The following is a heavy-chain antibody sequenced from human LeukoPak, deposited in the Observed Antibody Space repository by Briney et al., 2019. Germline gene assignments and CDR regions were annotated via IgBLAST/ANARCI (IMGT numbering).Heavy chain of an antibody. Sequence: VASVKVSCRASGYTFTSYGVNRVRQAPGPGLEWRGGMSPKNASTDYAPKFQGRVTMTRNTSMSTVYMEVTSVTAEATAVYYCARGAPESTSSDYWGQGTLVTVSS. CDR3: ARGAPESTSSDY. V-gene: IGHV1-8*01. J-gene: IGHJ4*02. CDR1: GYTFTSYG. D-gene: IGHD2-2*01. CDR2: MSPKNAST.